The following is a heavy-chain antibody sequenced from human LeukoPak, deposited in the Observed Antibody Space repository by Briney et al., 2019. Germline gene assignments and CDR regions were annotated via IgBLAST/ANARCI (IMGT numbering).Heavy chain of an antibody. CDR3: VRIQDGGYCGGDCYSGYRSFDL. D-gene: IGHD2-21*02. CDR2: ISEDNTYI. J-gene: IGHJ2*01. CDR1: GFIFSSYA. V-gene: IGHV3-21*01. Sequence: AGGSLRLSCAASGFIFSSYAMSWVRQAPGKGLEWVSSISEDNTYIYYADSVKGRFTISRDNAKNSLSLQMHSLRGDDTAVYYCVRIQDGGYCGGDCYSGYRSFDLWGRGTLVTVSS.